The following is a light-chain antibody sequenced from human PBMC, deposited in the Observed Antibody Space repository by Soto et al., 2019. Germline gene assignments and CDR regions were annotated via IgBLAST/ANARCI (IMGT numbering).Light chain of an antibody. CDR1: QSVSSSY. J-gene: IGKJ5*01. V-gene: IGKV3D-20*02. CDR2: GAS. Sequence: EIVLTQSPGTLSLSPGERATLSCRASQSVSSSYLAWYQQKPGQAPRLLFYGASSRATGIPDRFSGSGSGTDFTLTISSLEPEDFAVYYCQQRSNWPPITFGQGTRLEIK. CDR3: QQRSNWPPIT.